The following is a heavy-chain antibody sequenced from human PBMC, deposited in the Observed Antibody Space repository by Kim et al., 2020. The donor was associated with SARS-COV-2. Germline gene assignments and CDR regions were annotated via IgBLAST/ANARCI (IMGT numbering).Heavy chain of an antibody. V-gene: IGHV4-31*03. J-gene: IGHJ4*02. Sequence: SETLSLTCTVSGGSISSGGYYWSWTRQHPGKGLEWIGYIYYSGSTYYNPSLKSRVTISLDTSKNQFSLNLSSVTAADTAVYYCARDRGGYFGSGSYYTFVYWGQGTLVTVSS. CDR2: IYYSGST. CDR3: ARDRGGYFGSGSYYTFVY. D-gene: IGHD3-10*01. CDR1: GGSISSGGYY.